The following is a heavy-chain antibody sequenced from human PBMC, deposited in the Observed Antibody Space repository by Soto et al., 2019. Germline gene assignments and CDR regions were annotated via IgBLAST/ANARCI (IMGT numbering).Heavy chain of an antibody. Sequence: GGSLRLSCAASALTFSTYSMNWVRQAPGRGLEWVSYISSTGDNIYYADSVKGRFTISRDNAKNSLYLQMNSLRVDDTAVYYCARSRWDYWGQGTLVTVS. CDR2: ISSTGDNI. V-gene: IGHV3-48*01. D-gene: IGHD2-15*01. CDR1: ALTFSTYS. J-gene: IGHJ4*02. CDR3: ARSRWDY.